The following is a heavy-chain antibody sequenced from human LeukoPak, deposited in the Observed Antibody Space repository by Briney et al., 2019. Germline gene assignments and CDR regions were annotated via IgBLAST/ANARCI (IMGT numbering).Heavy chain of an antibody. Sequence: ASVKVSCKASGYTFTGDYMHWVRQAPGQGLEWMGCINPNSGDTNYAQKFQGRVTMTRDTSITTAYMELSSLRSDDTAVYYCASEYNWNDNWGQGTLVTVSS. V-gene: IGHV1-2*02. CDR3: ASEYNWNDN. CDR1: GYTFTGDY. CDR2: INPNSGDT. J-gene: IGHJ5*02.